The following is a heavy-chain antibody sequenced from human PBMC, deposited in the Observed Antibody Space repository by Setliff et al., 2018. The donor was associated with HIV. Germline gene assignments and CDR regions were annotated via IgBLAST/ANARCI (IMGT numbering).Heavy chain of an antibody. V-gene: IGHV4-4*02. CDR3: ARGRMATVLIRNWIDP. CDR1: GGSISSSNW. J-gene: IGHJ5*02. D-gene: IGHD4-4*01. CDR2: IYHSGST. Sequence: PSETLSLTCAVSGGSISSSNWWRWVRQPPGKGLEWIGEIYHSGSTKYKSSLKSRVTISVDKSKNQFSLKLSSVTAADTAMYYCARGRMATVLIRNWIDPWGQGSLVTVSS.